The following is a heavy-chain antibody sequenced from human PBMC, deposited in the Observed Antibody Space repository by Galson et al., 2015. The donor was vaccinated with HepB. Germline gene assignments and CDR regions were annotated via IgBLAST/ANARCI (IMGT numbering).Heavy chain of an antibody. CDR1: GDSVSSNSAA. CDR2: TYYRSKWYN. V-gene: IGHV6-1*01. J-gene: IGHJ4*02. D-gene: IGHD3-9*01. CDR3: VREIDWAFEY. Sequence: CAISGDSVSSNSAAWNWIRQSPSRGLEWLGRTYYRSKWYNDFAVSVKSRITINPDTSKNQSSLQLNSVTPEDTALYYCVREIDWAFEYWGQGTLVTVSS.